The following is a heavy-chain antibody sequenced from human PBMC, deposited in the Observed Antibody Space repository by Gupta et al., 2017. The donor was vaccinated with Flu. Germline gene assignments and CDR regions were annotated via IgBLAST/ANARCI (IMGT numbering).Heavy chain of an antibody. D-gene: IGHD3-10*01. J-gene: IGHJ4*02. Sequence: QVQLQESGPGLVKPSETLSLTCTVSGGSISSYYWSWIRQPPRKGLEWIGYIYYNGNTNYNPSRKSRVNISVDTSKNQFSLKLSSVTAADTAVYYCARHGGVGSYGSGSYYSLRSSPFDYWGQGTLVTVSS. V-gene: IGHV4-59*08. CDR3: ARHGGVGSYGSGSYYSLRSSPFDY. CDR2: IYYNGNT. CDR1: GGSISSYY.